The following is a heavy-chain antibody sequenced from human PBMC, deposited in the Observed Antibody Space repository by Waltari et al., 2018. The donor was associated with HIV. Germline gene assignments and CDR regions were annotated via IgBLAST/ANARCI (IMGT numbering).Heavy chain of an antibody. V-gene: IGHV1-69*12. CDR1: GDTFTNFV. Sequence: QVQLVQSGSEVKKPGSSVRVSCKTSGDTFTNFVISWVRQAPGQGLDWMGGIIPVFGTPTFGRKFQGRLSIIADESASTAYMELSSLKSDDTAIYFCARFKFVGRRVDHFFDYWGQGSLVTVSS. CDR3: ARFKFVGRRVDHFFDY. CDR2: IIPVFGTP. J-gene: IGHJ4*02. D-gene: IGHD3-10*01.